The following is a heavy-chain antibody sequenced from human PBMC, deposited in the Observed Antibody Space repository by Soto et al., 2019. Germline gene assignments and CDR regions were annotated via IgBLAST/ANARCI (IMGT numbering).Heavy chain of an antibody. CDR3: ATRAVYCSSTSCYFPFDY. CDR1: GGTFSSYA. J-gene: IGHJ4*02. V-gene: IGHV1-69*13. D-gene: IGHD2-2*01. CDR2: IIPIFGTA. Sequence: SVKVSCKASGGTFSSYAISWVRQAPGQGLEWMGGIIPIFGTANYAQKFQGRVTITADESTSTAYMELSSLRSVDTAVYYCATRAVYCSSTSCYFPFDYWGQGTLVTVSS.